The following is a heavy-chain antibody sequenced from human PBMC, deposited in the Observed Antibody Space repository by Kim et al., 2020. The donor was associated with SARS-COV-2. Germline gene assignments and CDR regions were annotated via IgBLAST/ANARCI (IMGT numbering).Heavy chain of an antibody. CDR2: VKQDGSEK. CDR3: ARVGCSGGSCYWGYYYYYYDMDV. J-gene: IGHJ6*02. CDR1: GFTFSSYW. V-gene: IGHV3-7*01. Sequence: GGSLRLSCAASGFTFSSYWMSWVRQAPGKGLEWVANVKQDGSEKYYVDSVKGRFTISRDNAKKSLYLQINSLRAEDTAVYYCARVGCSGGSCYWGYYYYYYDMDVWGQGTTVTVSS. D-gene: IGHD2-15*01.